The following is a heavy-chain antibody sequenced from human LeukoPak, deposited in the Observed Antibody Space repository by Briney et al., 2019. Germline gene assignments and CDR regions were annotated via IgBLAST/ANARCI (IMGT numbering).Heavy chain of an antibody. CDR2: ISGSGGST. CDR3: ATTTVTTWYFDY. V-gene: IGHV3-23*01. Sequence: GGSLRLSCAASGFTFSSYAMSWVRQAPGKGLEWVSAISGSGGSTYYADSVKGRFTISRDDSKNTLYLQMNSLRAEDTAVYYCATTTVTTWYFDYWGQGTLVTVSS. D-gene: IGHD4-17*01. CDR1: GFTFSSYA. J-gene: IGHJ4*02.